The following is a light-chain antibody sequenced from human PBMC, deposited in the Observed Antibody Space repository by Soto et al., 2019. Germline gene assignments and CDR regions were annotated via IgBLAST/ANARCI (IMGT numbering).Light chain of an antibody. CDR1: SSDVGSYNL. V-gene: IGLV2-23*01. CDR2: EAS. Sequence: QSALTQPASVSGSLGQSITTSCTGISSDVGSYNLVSWYQQHPGKAPKLMIYEASQRPSGVSNRFSGSKSGDTAPLTISGLQAEDEADYYCCSYANDNVVFGGGTKVTVL. CDR3: CSYANDNVV. J-gene: IGLJ3*02.